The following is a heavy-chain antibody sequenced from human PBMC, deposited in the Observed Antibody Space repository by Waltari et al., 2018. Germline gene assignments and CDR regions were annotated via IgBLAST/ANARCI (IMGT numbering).Heavy chain of an antibody. CDR1: GFTFSSYA. V-gene: IGHV3-23*01. CDR3: AKDLTGSRYSSGWYPRDYYYYGMDV. Sequence: EVQLLESGGGLVQPGGSLRLSCAASGFTFSSYAMSWVRQAPGKGLEWVSAISGSGGRKDYAGSVKGRFTISRDNSKNTLYLQMNSLRAEDTAVYYCAKDLTGSRYSSGWYPRDYYYYGMDVWGQGTTVTVSS. J-gene: IGHJ6*02. D-gene: IGHD6-19*01. CDR2: ISGSGGRK.